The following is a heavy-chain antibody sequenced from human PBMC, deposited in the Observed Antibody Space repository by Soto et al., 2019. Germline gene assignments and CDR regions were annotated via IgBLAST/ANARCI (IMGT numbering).Heavy chain of an antibody. D-gene: IGHD3-9*01. CDR2: ISSSRSYT. J-gene: IGHJ3*02. CDR1: GFTFSDYY. Sequence: GSLRPSCAASGFTFSDYYMSWIRQAPGKGLEWVSYISSSRSYTNYADSVKGRLTISRDNAKNSLYLQMNSLRAEDTAVYYCARDADILTGSDAFDIWGQGAMVTVSS. V-gene: IGHV3-11*05. CDR3: ARDADILTGSDAFDI.